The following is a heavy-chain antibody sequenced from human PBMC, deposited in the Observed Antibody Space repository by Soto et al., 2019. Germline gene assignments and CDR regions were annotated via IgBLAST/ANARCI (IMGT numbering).Heavy chain of an antibody. CDR2: IYWDDDK. J-gene: IGHJ4*02. V-gene: IGHV2-5*02. D-gene: IGHD3-16*01. Sequence: QITLKESGPTLVKPTQPLTLTCTFSGFSLSTSGVGVGWIRQPPGKALEWLTFIYWDDDKRNSPFLKSRLTIPKDPSKTPVVLTIPHMDPVDTATYYCAHLVVAGITYYFASWAQGTLVTVSS. CDR3: AHLVVAGITYYFAS. CDR1: GFSLSTSGVG.